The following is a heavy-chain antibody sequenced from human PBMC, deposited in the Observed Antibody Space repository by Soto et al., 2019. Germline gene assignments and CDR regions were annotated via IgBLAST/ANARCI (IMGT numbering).Heavy chain of an antibody. CDR3: ARGPCAYNYFYF. V-gene: IGHV1-69*13. D-gene: IGHD5-18*01. CDR1: GSTFSNYA. Sequence: SSVQVSCKASGSTFSNYAINWGRQAPGQGLEWMGGIIPFFGTANHAQKFQGRVTITADESTSTAYMELSSLRSEDTAVYYCARGPCAYNYFYFCGKGSRVTLSS. CDR2: IIPFFGTA. J-gene: IGHJ4*02.